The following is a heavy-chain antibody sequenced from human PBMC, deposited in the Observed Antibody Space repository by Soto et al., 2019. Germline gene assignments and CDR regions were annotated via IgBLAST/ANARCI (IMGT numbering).Heavy chain of an antibody. V-gene: IGHV1-69*13. Sequence: GASVKVSCKASGGTFSSYAISWVRQAPGQGLEWMGGIIPIFGTANYAQRFQGRVTITADESTSTAYMELSSLRSEDTAVYYCANGPNDAFDIWGQGTMVTVSS. J-gene: IGHJ3*02. CDR2: IIPIFGTA. CDR1: GGTFSSYA. CDR3: ANGPNDAFDI.